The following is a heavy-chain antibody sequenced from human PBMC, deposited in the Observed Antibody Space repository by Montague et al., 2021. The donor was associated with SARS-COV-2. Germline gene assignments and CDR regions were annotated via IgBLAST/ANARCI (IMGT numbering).Heavy chain of an antibody. Sequence: SLRLSCAASGFTFTSYGMSWVRQAPGKGLEWVANIKQDGSEKYYVDSVKGRFTIARDNSKNSLYLQMNSLRAEDTAVYYCARVPSSSWYFDSWGQGTLVTVPS. D-gene: IGHD6-13*01. CDR2: IKQDGSEK. J-gene: IGHJ4*02. CDR3: ARVPSSSWYFDS. V-gene: IGHV3-7*01. CDR1: GFTFTSYG.